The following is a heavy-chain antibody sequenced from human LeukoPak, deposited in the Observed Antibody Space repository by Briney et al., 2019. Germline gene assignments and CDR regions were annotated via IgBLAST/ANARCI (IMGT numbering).Heavy chain of an antibody. CDR2: INHSGST. V-gene: IGHV4-34*01. J-gene: IGHJ6*04. Sequence: PSETLSLTCAVYGGSFSGYYWSWIRQPPGKGLEWIGDINHSGSTNYNPSLKSRVTISVDTSKNQFSLKLSSVTAADTAVYYCARYSSSWPYYYYGMDVWGKGTTVTVSS. CDR3: ARYSSSWPYYYYGMDV. CDR1: GGSFSGYY. D-gene: IGHD6-13*01.